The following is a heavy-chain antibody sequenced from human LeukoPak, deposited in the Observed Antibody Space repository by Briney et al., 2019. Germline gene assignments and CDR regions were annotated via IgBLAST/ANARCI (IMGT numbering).Heavy chain of an antibody. CDR2: IYYSGST. V-gene: IGHV4-39*07. CDR1: GGSISSSSYY. Sequence: SETLSLTCTVSGGSISSSSYYWGWIRQPPGKGLEWIGSIYYSGSTNYNPSLKSRVTISVDTSKNQFSLKLSSVTAADTAVYYCAKYSYGYPNWFDPWGQGTLVTVSS. CDR3: AKYSYGYPNWFDP. J-gene: IGHJ5*02. D-gene: IGHD5-18*01.